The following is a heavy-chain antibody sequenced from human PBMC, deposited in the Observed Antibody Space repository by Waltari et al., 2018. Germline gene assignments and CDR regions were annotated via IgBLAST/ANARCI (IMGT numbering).Heavy chain of an antibody. CDR3: AKGTQLAITLED. D-gene: IGHD5-12*01. CDR2: IWYDGSNQ. CDR1: GFTFSNYA. J-gene: IGHJ4*02. V-gene: IGHV3-33*08. Sequence: QAQLVESGGGVVQPGRALRLSCAASGFTFSNYAMHWVRQAPGKGLGWVAVIWYDGSNQNYADSVKGRFTVSRDNSNHTLYLQMNSLRTEDTALYFCAKGTQLAITLEDWGPGTLVTVSS.